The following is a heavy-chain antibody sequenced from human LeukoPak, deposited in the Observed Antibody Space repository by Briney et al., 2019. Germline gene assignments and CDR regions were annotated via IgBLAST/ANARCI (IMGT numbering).Heavy chain of an antibody. Sequence: GESLKISCKGSGYSFTSYWIGWVRQMPGKGLEWMGIIYPGDSDTRYSPSFQGQVTISADKSISTAYLQWSSLKASDTAMYYCARLTMVRGVIIRFDPWGQGTLVTVSS. CDR3: ARLTMVRGVIIRFDP. D-gene: IGHD3-10*01. J-gene: IGHJ5*02. CDR1: GYSFTSYW. CDR2: IYPGDSDT. V-gene: IGHV5-51*01.